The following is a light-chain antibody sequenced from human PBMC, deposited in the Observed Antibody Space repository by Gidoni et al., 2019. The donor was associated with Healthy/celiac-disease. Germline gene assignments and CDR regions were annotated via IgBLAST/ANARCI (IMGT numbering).Light chain of an antibody. J-gene: IGLJ2*01. Sequence: SSELTQDPAVSVALGQTVRITCQGDSLRSYYASWYQQKPGQDPVLVIYGKNNRPSGIPDRFSGSSSGNTASLTITGAQAEDEADYYCNSRDSSGNHPQVFGGGTKLTVL. CDR3: NSRDSSGNHPQV. CDR1: SLRSYY. V-gene: IGLV3-19*01. CDR2: GKN.